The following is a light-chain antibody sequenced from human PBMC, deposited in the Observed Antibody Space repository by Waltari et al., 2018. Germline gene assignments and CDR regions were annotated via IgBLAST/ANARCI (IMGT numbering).Light chain of an antibody. CDR1: QSVSRF. Sequence: EIVLTQSPATLPLSPGERATPPSRARQSVSRFIAWYQHKPGQPPRPLIYDASNRATGFPARFSGSGSGTVFTLTISSLEPEEVAVYYCQQRSNWRPLTFGGGTKVEIK. J-gene: IGKJ4*01. V-gene: IGKV3-11*01. CDR3: QQRSNWRPLT. CDR2: DAS.